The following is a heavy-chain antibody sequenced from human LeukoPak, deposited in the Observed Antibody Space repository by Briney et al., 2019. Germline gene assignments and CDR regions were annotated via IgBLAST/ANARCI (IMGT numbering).Heavy chain of an antibody. CDR3: SRENGAFSPFGY. CDR2: VSLSGLT. V-gene: IGHV4-4*02. Sequence: ETLSLTCGVSGGSITSTNWWSWVRQPQGQGLEWIGEVSLSGLTNYNPSLSSRVIMALDTSKNHLSLHLTSVTAADTAVYYCSRENGAFSPFGYWGQGYLVTVLS. CDR1: GGSITSTNW. J-gene: IGHJ4*02. D-gene: IGHD2-8*01.